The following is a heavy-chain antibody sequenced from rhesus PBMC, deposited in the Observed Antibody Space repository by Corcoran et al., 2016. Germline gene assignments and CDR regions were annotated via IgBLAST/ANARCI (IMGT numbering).Heavy chain of an antibody. CDR1: GDSITPYL. CDR3: ATRQDFFDD. CDR2: IDGRNMAT. J-gene: IGHJ4*01. D-gene: IGHD6-25*01. V-gene: IGHV4S11*01. Sequence: LQLQQWGPGLVQPSETLSLPCTVSGDSITPYLCCWLLRAPRKGLEWSESIDGRNMATNDNPSLESRVALSVDTSKSQFFRNLLSVTAADTAIYYGATRQDFFDDWGQGVLVTVSS.